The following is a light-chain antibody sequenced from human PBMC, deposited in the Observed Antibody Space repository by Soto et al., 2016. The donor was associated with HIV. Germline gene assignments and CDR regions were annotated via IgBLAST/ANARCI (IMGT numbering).Light chain of an antibody. CDR3: QSADSSDTWV. CDR2: KDS. V-gene: IGLV3-25*03. Sequence: SYELTQPPSVSVSPGQTARITCSGDALSKQYAYWYQQKPGQAPVLVIYKDSERPSGIPERFSGSSSGTTVTLTISGVQAEDEADYYCQSADSSDTWVFGGGTKLTV. J-gene: IGLJ3*02. CDR1: ALSKQY.